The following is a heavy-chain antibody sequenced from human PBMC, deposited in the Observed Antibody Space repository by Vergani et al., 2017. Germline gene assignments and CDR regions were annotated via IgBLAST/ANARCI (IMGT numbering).Heavy chain of an antibody. Sequence: QVQLVQSGAEVKKPGSSVKVSCKASGGTFSSYALNWVRQAPGQGLEWMGSIIPSLATTIYAQKFQGRVTITADESRSTAYMELSSLKSEDTAVFYCARATCSGGSCYRGFEYWGQGSLITVSS. CDR1: GGTFSSYA. V-gene: IGHV1-69*11. CDR2: IIPSLATT. CDR3: ARATCSGGSCYRGFEY. J-gene: IGHJ4*02. D-gene: IGHD2-15*01.